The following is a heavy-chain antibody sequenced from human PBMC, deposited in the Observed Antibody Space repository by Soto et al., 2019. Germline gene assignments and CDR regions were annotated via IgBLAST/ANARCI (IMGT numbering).Heavy chain of an antibody. J-gene: IGHJ5*02. V-gene: IGHV4-34*01. CDR1: GGSFSGYY. Sequence: SETLSLTCAVYGGSFSGYYWSWIRQPPGKGLEWIGEINHSGSTNYNPSLKSRVTISVDTSKNQFSLKLSSVTAADTAVYYCARVPDEYGVNWFDPWGQGTLVTVSS. CDR2: INHSGST. CDR3: ARVPDEYGVNWFDP. D-gene: IGHD3-3*01.